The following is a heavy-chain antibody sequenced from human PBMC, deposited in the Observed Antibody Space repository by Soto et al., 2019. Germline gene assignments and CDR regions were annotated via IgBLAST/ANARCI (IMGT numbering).Heavy chain of an antibody. D-gene: IGHD6-19*01. V-gene: IGHV1-18*01. CDR3: ARGRRIAVAGTRGWFDP. Sequence: GASVKVSFKASGDTFTSYGISWVRQAPGQGLEWMGWISAYNGNTNYAQKLQGRVTMTTDTSTSTAYMELRSLRSDDTAVYYCARGRRIAVAGTRGWFDPWGQGTLVTVSS. J-gene: IGHJ5*02. CDR2: ISAYNGNT. CDR1: GDTFTSYG.